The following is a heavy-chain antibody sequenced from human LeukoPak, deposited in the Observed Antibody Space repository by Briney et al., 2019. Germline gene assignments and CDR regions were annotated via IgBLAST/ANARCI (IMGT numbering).Heavy chain of an antibody. D-gene: IGHD3-3*01. CDR1: GYTFTGYY. CDR3: ARVDVLRFLEWFDY. V-gene: IGHV1-2*02. J-gene: IGHJ5*01. Sequence: DSVKVSCKASGYTFTGYYMHWVRQAPGQGLEWMGWINPNSGGTNYAQKFQGRVTMTRDTSISTAYMELSRLRSDDAAVYYCARVDVLRFLEWFDYWGQGTLVTVSS. CDR2: INPNSGGT.